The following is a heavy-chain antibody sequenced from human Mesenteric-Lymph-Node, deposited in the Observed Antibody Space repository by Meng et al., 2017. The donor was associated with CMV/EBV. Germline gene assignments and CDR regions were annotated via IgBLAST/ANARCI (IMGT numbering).Heavy chain of an antibody. CDR3: ARDCGSYCSSDV. CDR2: ILPYNGKT. V-gene: IGHV1-18*01. D-gene: IGHD3-16*01. J-gene: IGHJ3*01. CDR1: GYTFTSYG. Sequence: ASVKVSCKASGYTFTSYGISWVRQAPGQGLEWMGWILPYNGKTHYTQKFQGRVTMTTDTSTTTAYMELGSLTSDDTAIYYCARDCGSYCSSDVWGQGTLVTVSS.